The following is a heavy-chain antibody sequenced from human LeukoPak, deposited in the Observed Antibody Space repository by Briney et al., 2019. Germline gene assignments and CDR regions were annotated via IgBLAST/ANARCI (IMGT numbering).Heavy chain of an antibody. J-gene: IGHJ5*02. Sequence: GASVKVSCKASGYTFTSYDINWARQATGQGLEWMGWMNPNSGNTGYAQKFQGRVTMTRNTSISTAYMELSSLRSEDTAVYYCARGRYIAMVRGVMWWFDPWGQGTLVTVSS. CDR2: MNPNSGNT. D-gene: IGHD3-10*01. CDR3: ARGRYIAMVRGVMWWFDP. CDR1: GYTFTSYD. V-gene: IGHV1-8*01.